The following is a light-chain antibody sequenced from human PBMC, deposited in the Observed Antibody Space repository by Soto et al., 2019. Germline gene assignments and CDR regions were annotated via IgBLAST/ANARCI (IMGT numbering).Light chain of an antibody. CDR3: QQLNSFPPFFT. CDR1: QGISSY. CDR2: GAS. Sequence: DIQLTQSPSFLSASVGDKITITCRASQGISSYLAWYQQRPGKAPELLIYGASTLRTWVASRFRGSGSGTEFTLTISSLQPEDFATYFCQQLNSFPPFFTFGPGTKVDIK. V-gene: IGKV1-9*01. J-gene: IGKJ3*01.